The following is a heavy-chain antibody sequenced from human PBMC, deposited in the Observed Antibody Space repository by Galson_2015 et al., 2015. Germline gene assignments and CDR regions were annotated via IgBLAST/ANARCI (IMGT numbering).Heavy chain of an antibody. J-gene: IGHJ4*02. Sequence: SLRLSCAASGFTFDDYGMSWVRQAPGKGLEWVSGINWNGGSTGYADSVKGRFTISRDNAKNSLYLQMNSLRAEDTALYYCAREGRSSSWYSFDYWGQGTLVTVSS. V-gene: IGHV3-20*04. CDR1: GFTFDDYG. CDR2: INWNGGST. D-gene: IGHD6-13*01. CDR3: AREGRSSSWYSFDY.